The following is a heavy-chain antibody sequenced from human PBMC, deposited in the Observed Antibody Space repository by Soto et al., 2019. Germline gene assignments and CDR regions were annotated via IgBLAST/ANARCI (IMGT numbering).Heavy chain of an antibody. CDR2: IFYTGST. CDR3: ARQRRYYYDSSGYPDY. Sequence: SETLSLTCTVSGDSISSSTYYWGWIRQPPGRGLEWIGSIFYTGSTFDNPSLKSRVTVSIDTSKNQFSLKLSSVTAADTAVYYCARQRRYYYDSSGYPDYWGQGXLVTVSS. V-gene: IGHV4-39*01. D-gene: IGHD3-22*01. J-gene: IGHJ4*02. CDR1: GDSISSSTYY.